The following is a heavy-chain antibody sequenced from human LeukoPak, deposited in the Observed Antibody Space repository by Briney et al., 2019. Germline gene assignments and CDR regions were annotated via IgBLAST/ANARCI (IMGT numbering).Heavy chain of an antibody. J-gene: IGHJ4*02. CDR3: ARHGLGGNSPFDY. D-gene: IGHD4-23*01. CDR2: INPSGSST. Sequence: ASVKVSCKTFGYTFTNYYMHWVRQAPGQGLEWMGIINPSGSSTTYAQKFQGRVTMTRDTSTSTDFMELSSLRSEDTAVYYCARHGLGGNSPFDYWGQGTLVTVSS. V-gene: IGHV1-46*01. CDR1: GYTFTNYY.